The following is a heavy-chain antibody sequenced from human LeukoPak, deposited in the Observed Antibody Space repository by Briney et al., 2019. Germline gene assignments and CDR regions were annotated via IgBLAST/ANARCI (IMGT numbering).Heavy chain of an antibody. Sequence: PGGSLRLSCAASGFSFRSYGIHWVRQAPGKGLEWVSSITSSSDYMSYAASVKGRFTVSRDNAKKSLFLQMNSLRAEDTAVYYCAREHPYTPDYWGQGTLVTVSS. V-gene: IGHV3-21*01. CDR1: GFSFRSYG. CDR2: ITSSSDYM. CDR3: AREHPYTPDY. D-gene: IGHD2-15*01. J-gene: IGHJ4*02.